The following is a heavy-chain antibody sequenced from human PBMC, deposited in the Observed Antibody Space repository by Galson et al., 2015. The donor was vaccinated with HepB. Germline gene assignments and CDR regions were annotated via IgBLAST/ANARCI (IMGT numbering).Heavy chain of an antibody. Sequence: SLRLSCAASGFTFSSYWMSWVRQAPGKGLEWVANIKQDGSEKYYVDSVKGRFTISRDNAKNSLYLQMNSLRAEDTAVYYCARDSYDYIWGSYRQGWFDPWGQGTLVTVSS. V-gene: IGHV3-7*01. D-gene: IGHD3-16*02. J-gene: IGHJ5*02. CDR1: GFTFSSYW. CDR2: IKQDGSEK. CDR3: ARDSYDYIWGSYRQGWFDP.